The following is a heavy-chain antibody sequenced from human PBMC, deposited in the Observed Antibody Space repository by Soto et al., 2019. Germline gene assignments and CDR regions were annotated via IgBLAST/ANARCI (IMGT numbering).Heavy chain of an antibody. CDR1: GGTFSSYT. CDR3: ARAGMVRGVIIHPDY. D-gene: IGHD3-10*01. Sequence: QVQLVQSGAEVKKPGSSVKVSCKASGGTFSSYTISWVRQAPGQGLEWMGRIIPILGIANYAQKFQGRVTITADKSTSTAYMELTRLRSEDTAVYYCARAGMVRGVIIHPDYWGQGTLVTACS. V-gene: IGHV1-69*02. CDR2: IIPILGIA. J-gene: IGHJ4*02.